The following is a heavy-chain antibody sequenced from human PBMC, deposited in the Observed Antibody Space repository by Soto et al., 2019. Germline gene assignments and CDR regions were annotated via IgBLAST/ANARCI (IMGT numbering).Heavy chain of an antibody. CDR2: IRSKANNYAT. D-gene: IGHD3-22*01. CDR3: IPLYDSSAS. J-gene: IGHJ4*02. V-gene: IGHV3-73*01. CDR1: GFTFSGSA. Sequence: PGGSLRLSCAASGFTFSGSAMHWVRQASGKGLEWVGRIRSKANNYATAYAASVKGRFTISRDDSKNTAYPQMNSLKTEDTAVYYCIPLYDSSASWGQGTLVTVSS.